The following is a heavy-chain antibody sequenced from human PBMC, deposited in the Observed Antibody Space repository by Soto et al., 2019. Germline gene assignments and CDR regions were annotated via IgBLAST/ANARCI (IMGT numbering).Heavy chain of an antibody. J-gene: IGHJ6*02. CDR3: ARSTWGTYRYPGDYYYGMDV. Sequence: ASVKVSCKTSGGSFSNFAFSWVRQAPGQGFEWMGGIFPISGTSNNAQNFQGRVSITADKSASTIYMELRSLRSEDTAIYYCARSTWGTYRYPGDYYYGMDVSGQVTTVTVSS. CDR2: IFPISGTS. V-gene: IGHV1-69*06. CDR1: GGSFSNFA. D-gene: IGHD3-16*02.